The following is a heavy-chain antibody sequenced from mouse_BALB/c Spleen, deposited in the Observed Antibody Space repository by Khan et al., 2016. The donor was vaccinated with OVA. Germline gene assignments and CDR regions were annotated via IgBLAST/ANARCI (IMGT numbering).Heavy chain of an antibody. CDR1: GYSFTDYY. J-gene: IGHJ3*01. CDR2: ISPRSGDT. V-gene: IGHV1-77*01. Sequence: QVQLQQSGAELARPGASVTLSCKASGYSFTDYYLNWVMQSTGHGLEWIGGISPRSGDTYYNEKSKGKPTLPAAKSSSTAYMQLSSLTSEASAVYFCARRNYFGYTFAYWGQGTLVTVSA. D-gene: IGHD1-2*01. CDR3: ARRNYFGYTFAY.